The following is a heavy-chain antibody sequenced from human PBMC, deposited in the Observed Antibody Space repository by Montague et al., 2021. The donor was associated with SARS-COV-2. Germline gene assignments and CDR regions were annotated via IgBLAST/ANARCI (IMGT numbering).Heavy chain of an antibody. CDR2: ISYSGST. V-gene: IGHV4-39*07. D-gene: IGHD3-10*01. CDR3: GLGRGFAVGNHYYYSYGLDV. J-gene: IGHJ6*02. CDR1: GGSIRSSSHF. Sequence: SETLSLTCTVSGGSIRSSSHFWGWFRQPPGQRLEWIGTISYSGSTYYIPSLKSRVIISADTSKNQFSLNLRSVTAADTAVYFCGLGRGFAVGNHYYYSYGLDVWGQGTTVTVSS.